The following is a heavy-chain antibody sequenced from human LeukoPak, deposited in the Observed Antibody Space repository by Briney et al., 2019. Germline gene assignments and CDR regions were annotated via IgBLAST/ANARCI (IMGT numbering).Heavy chain of an antibody. D-gene: IGHD3-22*01. Sequence: GASVKVSCKASGGTFSSYTISWVRQAPGQGLEWMGRIIPILGIANYAQKFQGRVTITADKSTSTAYMELSSLRSEGTAVYYCASLSYDSSGYWNPGFDYWGQGTLVTVSS. CDR1: GGTFSSYT. V-gene: IGHV1-69*02. J-gene: IGHJ4*02. CDR3: ASLSYDSSGYWNPGFDY. CDR2: IIPILGIA.